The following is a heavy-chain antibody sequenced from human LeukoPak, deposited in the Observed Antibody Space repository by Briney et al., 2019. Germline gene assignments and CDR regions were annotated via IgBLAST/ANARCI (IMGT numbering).Heavy chain of an antibody. D-gene: IGHD1-26*01. CDR1: GGSISSYY. CDR3: ARGDYSGSYLAY. CDR2: IYYSGST. V-gene: IGHV4-59*01. J-gene: IGHJ4*02. Sequence: SETLSLACTVSGGSISSYYWSWIRQPPGKGLEWIGYIYYSGSTNYNPSLKSRVTISVATSKNQFSLKLSSVTAADTAVYYCARGDYSGSYLAYWGQGTLVTVSS.